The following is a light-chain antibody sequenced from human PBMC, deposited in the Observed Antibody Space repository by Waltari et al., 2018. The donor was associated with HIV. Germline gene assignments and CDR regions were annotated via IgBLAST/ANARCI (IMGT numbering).Light chain of an antibody. CDR1: SSNLGHNS. CDR3: GTWDSSLSAGV. V-gene: IGLV1-51*01. CDR2: DNN. J-gene: IGLJ2*01. Sequence: QSVLTQPPSVSAAPGQKVTISCSGRSSNLGHNSVSWYQQLPGTAPKLPIYDNNKRPSGIPDRFSGSKSGTSATLGITGLQTGDEADYYCGTWDSSLSAGVFGGGTKLTVL.